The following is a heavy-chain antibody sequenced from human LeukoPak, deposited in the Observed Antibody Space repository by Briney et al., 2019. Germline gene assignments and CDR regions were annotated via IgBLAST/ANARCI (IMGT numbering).Heavy chain of an antibody. D-gene: IGHD3-3*01. CDR2: IIPILGIA. Sequence: ASVKVSCKASGGTFSSYAISWVRQAPGQGLEWMGRIIPILGIANYAQKFQGRVTITADKSTSTAYMELSSLRSEDTAVYYCARGTLFGVVITDYYYYGMDVWGQGTTVTVSS. J-gene: IGHJ6*02. CDR3: ARGTLFGVVITDYYYYGMDV. CDR1: GGTFSSYA. V-gene: IGHV1-69*04.